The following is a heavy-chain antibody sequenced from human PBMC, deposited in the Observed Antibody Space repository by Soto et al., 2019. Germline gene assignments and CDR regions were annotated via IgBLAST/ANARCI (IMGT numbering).Heavy chain of an antibody. J-gene: IGHJ4*01. CDR3: AKVRMVEAAAGSAY. CDR1: GGAFSGDP. CDR2: IIPILGIA. Sequence: PLNRYCKPAGGAFSGDPSGCRRNKKRQVLEWMGRIIPILGIANYAQKFQGRVTITADKSTSTAYMELSSLRSEDTAVYYCAKVRMVEAAAGSAYWLHRNLVPVS. V-gene: IGHV1-69*04. D-gene: IGHD6-13*01.